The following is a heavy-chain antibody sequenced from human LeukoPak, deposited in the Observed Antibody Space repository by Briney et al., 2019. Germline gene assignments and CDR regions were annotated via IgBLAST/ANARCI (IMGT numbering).Heavy chain of an antibody. V-gene: IGHV4-59*01. Sequence: SETLSLTCTVSGDSISNYFWSWLRQPPGKGLEWIGYIYYTGSTISNPSLKSRVTISVDTSKNHFSLKLTSVTAADTAVYYCARSRRPVSSRYDYWGQGTLVTVSS. CDR1: GDSISNYF. CDR3: ARSRRPVSSRYDY. CDR2: IYYTGST. J-gene: IGHJ4*02. D-gene: IGHD2/OR15-2a*01.